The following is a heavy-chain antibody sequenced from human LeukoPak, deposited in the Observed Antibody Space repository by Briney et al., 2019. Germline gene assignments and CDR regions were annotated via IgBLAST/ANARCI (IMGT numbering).Heavy chain of an antibody. CDR3: AREGGNGWYSGWFDP. Sequence: PGGSLRLSCAASGFTFSSYWMSWVRQAPGKGLEWVANIKKDGSEKEYVDSVKGRFTISRDNAENLLYLEMNSLRAEDTAVYYCAREGGNGWYSGWFDPWGQGILVTVSS. D-gene: IGHD6-19*01. CDR2: IKKDGSEK. J-gene: IGHJ5*02. V-gene: IGHV3-7*01. CDR1: GFTFSSYW.